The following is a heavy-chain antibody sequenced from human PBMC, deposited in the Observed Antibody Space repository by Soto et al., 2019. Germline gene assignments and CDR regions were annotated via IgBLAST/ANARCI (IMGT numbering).Heavy chain of an antibody. CDR3: ARDALRFLDDPYYFDY. J-gene: IGHJ4*02. V-gene: IGHV3-21*01. Sequence: GGSLRLSCAASGFTFSSYSMNWVRQAPGKGLEWVSSISSSSSYIYYADSVKGRFTISRDNAKNSLYLQMNSLRAEDTAVYYCARDALRFLDDPYYFDYWGQGTLVTVSS. D-gene: IGHD3-3*01. CDR2: ISSSSSYI. CDR1: GFTFSSYS.